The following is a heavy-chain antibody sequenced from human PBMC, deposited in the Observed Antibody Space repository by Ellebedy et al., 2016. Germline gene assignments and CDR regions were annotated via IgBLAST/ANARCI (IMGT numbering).Heavy chain of an antibody. CDR3: ARDDTLIAVAVTDAFDI. Sequence: GGSLRLSCAASGFTFSSYSMNWVRQAPGKGLEWVSYISSSSSTIYYADSVKGRFTISRDDAKNSLYLQMNSLRAEDTAVYYCARDDTLIAVAVTDAFDIWGQGTMVTVSS. J-gene: IGHJ3*02. CDR1: GFTFSSYS. D-gene: IGHD6-19*01. V-gene: IGHV3-48*04. CDR2: ISSSSSTI.